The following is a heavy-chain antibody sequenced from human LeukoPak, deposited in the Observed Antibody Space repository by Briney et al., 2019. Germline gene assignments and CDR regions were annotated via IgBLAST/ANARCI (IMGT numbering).Heavy chain of an antibody. CDR3: ARAGDSSGYPSDY. D-gene: IGHD3-22*01. Sequence: PSETLSLTCTVSGGSISSSSYYWSWIRQPAGKGLEWIGRIYTSGSTNYNPSLKSRVTISVDTSKNQFSLKLSSVTAADTAVYYCARAGDSSGYPSDYWGQGTLVTVSS. V-gene: IGHV4-61*02. CDR2: IYTSGST. J-gene: IGHJ4*02. CDR1: GGSISSSSYY.